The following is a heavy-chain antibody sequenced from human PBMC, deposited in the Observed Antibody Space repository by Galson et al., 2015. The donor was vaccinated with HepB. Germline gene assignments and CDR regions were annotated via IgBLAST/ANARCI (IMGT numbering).Heavy chain of an antibody. D-gene: IGHD6-19*01. J-gene: IGHJ4*02. CDR3: GRGGLRAVAGTKGDY. CDR2: ISYEGSNK. Sequence: GLEWVAVISYEGSNKYYGDSVKGRFTVSRDNSKNTLYLQMNSLRVEDTAVYYCGRGGLRAVAGTKGDYWGQGTLVTVSS. V-gene: IGHV3-30-3*01.